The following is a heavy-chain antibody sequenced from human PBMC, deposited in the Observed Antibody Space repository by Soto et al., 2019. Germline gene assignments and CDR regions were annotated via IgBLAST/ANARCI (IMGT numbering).Heavy chain of an antibody. D-gene: IGHD2-8*01. CDR1: GGTFSSYT. V-gene: IGHV1-69*02. CDR3: ARFQYDGWFDP. J-gene: IGHJ5*02. CDR2: TIPILGIA. Sequence: SVKVSCKASGGTFSSYTISWVRQAPGQGLEWMGRTIPILGIANYAQKFQGRVTITADKSTSTAYMELSSLRSEDTAVYYCARFQYDGWFDPWGQGTLVTVSS.